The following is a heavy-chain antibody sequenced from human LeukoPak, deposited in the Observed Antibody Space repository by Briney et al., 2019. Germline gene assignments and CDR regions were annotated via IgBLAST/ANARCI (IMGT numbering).Heavy chain of an antibody. V-gene: IGHV3-23*01. J-gene: IGHJ4*02. Sequence: GGSLRLSCAASGFTFSNAWMSWVRQAPGKGLEWVSAISGSGSATYFADSAKGRFTISRDNSKDTLYLQMNSLRADDTAVYYCARRISGSQNDYWGQGTLVTVSS. CDR3: ARRISGSQNDY. CDR2: ISGSGSAT. D-gene: IGHD3-10*01. CDR1: GFTFSNAW.